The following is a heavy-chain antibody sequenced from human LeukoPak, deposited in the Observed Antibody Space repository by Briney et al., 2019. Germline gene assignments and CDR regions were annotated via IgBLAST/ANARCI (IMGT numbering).Heavy chain of an antibody. CDR1: GFTFSSYS. J-gene: IGHJ4*02. CDR2: ISSSSSYI. CDR3: ARQRCSSTSCPIDY. D-gene: IGHD2-2*01. V-gene: IGHV3-21*01. Sequence: GGSLRLSCAASGFTFSSYSMNWVRQPPGKGLEWVSSISSSSSYIYYADSVKGRFTISKDNAKNSLYLQMNSLRAEDTAVYYCARQRCSSTSCPIDYWGQGTLVTVSS.